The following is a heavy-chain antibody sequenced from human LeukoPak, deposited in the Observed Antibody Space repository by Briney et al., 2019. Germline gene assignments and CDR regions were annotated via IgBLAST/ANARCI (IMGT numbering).Heavy chain of an antibody. CDR3: ARDKIVGPTTLDY. CDR2: IKQDGYEK. D-gene: IGHD1-26*01. Sequence: GGSLRLSCAASGFTFSGYWMSWVRQTPEKGLEWVANIKQDGYEKYYVDSVKGRFTISRDNAKNSLYLQMNSLRADDTAIYYCARDKIVGPTTLDYWGQGTLVTVST. V-gene: IGHV3-7*01. CDR1: GFTFSGYW. J-gene: IGHJ4*02.